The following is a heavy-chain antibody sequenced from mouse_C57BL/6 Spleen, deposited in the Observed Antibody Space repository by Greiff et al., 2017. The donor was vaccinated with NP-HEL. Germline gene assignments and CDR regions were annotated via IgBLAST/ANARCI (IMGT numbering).Heavy chain of an antibody. Sequence: QVQLQQPGAELVKPGASVKLSCKASGYTFTSYWMQWVKQRPGQGLEWIGEIDPSDSYTNYNQKFKGKATLTVDTSSSTAYMQLSSLTSEDSAVYYCARRGIPLYGSNYWGQGTTLTVSS. CDR3: ARRGIPLYGSNY. CDR2: IDPSDSYT. CDR1: GYTFTSYW. J-gene: IGHJ2*01. V-gene: IGHV1-50*01. D-gene: IGHD1-1*01.